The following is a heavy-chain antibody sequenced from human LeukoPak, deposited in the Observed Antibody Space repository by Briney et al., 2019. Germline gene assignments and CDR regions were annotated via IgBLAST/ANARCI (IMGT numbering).Heavy chain of an antibody. Sequence: GRSLRLSCAASGFTFSSYAMHWVRQAPGKGLEWVAVISYDGSNKYYADSVKGRFTISRDNSKNTLYLQMNSLRAEDTAVYYCAKDQRYFDCFDYWGQGTLVTVSS. CDR1: GFTFSSYA. V-gene: IGHV3-30-3*01. CDR3: AKDQRYFDCFDY. J-gene: IGHJ4*02. CDR2: ISYDGSNK. D-gene: IGHD3-9*01.